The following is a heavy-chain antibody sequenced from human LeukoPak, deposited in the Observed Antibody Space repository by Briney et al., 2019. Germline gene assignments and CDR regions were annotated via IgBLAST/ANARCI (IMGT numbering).Heavy chain of an antibody. CDR1: GFTSSSYA. V-gene: IGHV3-23*01. Sequence: GGSLRLSCAASGFTSSSYAMSWVRQAPGKGLEWVSSINVSGGSTYYADSVKGRFTISRDNSKNTLYLQMNSLRAEDTAIYYCAKVGGYLIYWGQGTLVTVSS. CDR3: AKVGGYLIY. J-gene: IGHJ4*02. D-gene: IGHD3-22*01. CDR2: INVSGGST.